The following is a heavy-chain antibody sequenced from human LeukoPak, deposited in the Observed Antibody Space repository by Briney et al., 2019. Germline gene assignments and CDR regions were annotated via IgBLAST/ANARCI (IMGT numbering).Heavy chain of an antibody. Sequence: SGPTLVKPTQTLTLTCTFSGLSLTTGGVGVGWIRQPPGKALEWLALIYWDGGQRYSPSLKDRLTVTKDTSKNQVFLYMANMDPVDTGTYFCAHSPSDSYKNGGRWYFDLWGRGTPVIVSS. CDR3: AHSPSDSYKNGGRWYFDL. D-gene: IGHD5-24*01. CDR1: GLSLTTGGVG. CDR2: IYWDGGQ. V-gene: IGHV2-5*02. J-gene: IGHJ2*01.